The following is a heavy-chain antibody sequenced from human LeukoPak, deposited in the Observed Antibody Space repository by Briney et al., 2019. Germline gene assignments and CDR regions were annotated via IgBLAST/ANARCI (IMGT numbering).Heavy chain of an antibody. D-gene: IGHD1-1*01. Sequence: ASVKVSCKASGYTFTSYAMNWVRQAPGQGLEWMGWINPNSGGTNYAQKFQGWVTMTRDTSISTAYMELSRLRSDDTAVYYCARVLSNWNYHDYWGQGTLVTVSS. CDR3: ARVLSNWNYHDY. CDR2: INPNSGGT. V-gene: IGHV1-2*04. CDR1: GYTFTSYA. J-gene: IGHJ4*02.